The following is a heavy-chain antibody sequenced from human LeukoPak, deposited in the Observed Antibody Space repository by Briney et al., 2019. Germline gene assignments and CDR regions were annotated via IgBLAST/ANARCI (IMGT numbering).Heavy chain of an antibody. D-gene: IGHD1-1*01. Sequence: PGGSLRLSCAASGFTFSSFAMTWVRQAPGEGLEWVSTISGHAGSTYYADFVKGRFTVSRDNSVNTLYLQMNSLRADDTATYFCAKTGGNLHWSKLKYWGQGAHVTVSS. CDR1: GFTFSSFA. CDR2: ISGHAGST. J-gene: IGHJ4*02. V-gene: IGHV3-23*01. CDR3: AKTGGNLHWSKLKY.